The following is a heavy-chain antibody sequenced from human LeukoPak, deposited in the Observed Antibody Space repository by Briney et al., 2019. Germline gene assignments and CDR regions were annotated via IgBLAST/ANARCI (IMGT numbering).Heavy chain of an antibody. J-gene: IGHJ5*02. CDR2: IYTSGST. CDR1: GGSISSYY. CDR3: ARDDGAVAGIGFNWFDP. V-gene: IGHV4-4*07. Sequence: SETLSLTCTVSGGSISSYYWSWIRQPAGKGLEGIGRIYTSGSTNYNPSLKSRVTISVDTSKNQFSLKLSSVTAADTAVYYCARDDGAVAGIGFNWFDPWGQGTLVTVSS. D-gene: IGHD6-19*01.